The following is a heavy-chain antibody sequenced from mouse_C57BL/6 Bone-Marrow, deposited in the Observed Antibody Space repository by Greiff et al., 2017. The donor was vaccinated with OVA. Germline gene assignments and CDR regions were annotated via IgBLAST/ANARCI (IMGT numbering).Heavy chain of an antibody. D-gene: IGHD2-3*01. CDR1: GFTFSDYG. Sequence: VQLKESGGGLVKPGGSLKLSCAASGFTFSDYGMHWVRQAPEKGLEWVAYISSGSSTIYYADTVKGRFTISRDNAKNTLFLQMTSLRSEDTAMYYCARGGYYAAYAMDYWGQGTSVTVSS. V-gene: IGHV5-17*01. J-gene: IGHJ4*01. CDR3: ARGGYYAAYAMDY. CDR2: ISSGSSTI.